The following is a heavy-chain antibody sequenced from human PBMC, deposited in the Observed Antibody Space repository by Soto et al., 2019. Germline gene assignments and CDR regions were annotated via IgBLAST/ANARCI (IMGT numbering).Heavy chain of an antibody. CDR2: IIPIFGIA. V-gene: IGHV1-69*13. Sequence: SVKVSCKASGGTFSSYAISWVRQAPGQGLEWMGGIIPIFGIANYAQKFQGRVTITADESTSTAYMELSSLRSEDTAVYYCARAAGYTYGYVSHWFDPWGQGTLVTVSS. D-gene: IGHD5-18*01. CDR1: GGTFSSYA. CDR3: ARAAGYTYGYVSHWFDP. J-gene: IGHJ5*02.